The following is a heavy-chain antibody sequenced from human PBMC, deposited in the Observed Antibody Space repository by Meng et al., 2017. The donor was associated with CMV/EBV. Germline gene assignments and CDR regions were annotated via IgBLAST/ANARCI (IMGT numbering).Heavy chain of an antibody. CDR2: IIPIFGTA. CDR3: ARMPRDGYNYIDY. Sequence: QGQSVQSGAEVKKPGSSVKVPCKASGGTFSSYAISWVRQAPGQGLEWMGGIIPIFGTANYAQKFQGRVTITADESTSTAYMELSSLRSEDTAVYYCARMPRDGYNYIDYWGQGTLVTVSS. V-gene: IGHV1-69*12. D-gene: IGHD5-24*01. CDR1: GGTFSSYA. J-gene: IGHJ4*02.